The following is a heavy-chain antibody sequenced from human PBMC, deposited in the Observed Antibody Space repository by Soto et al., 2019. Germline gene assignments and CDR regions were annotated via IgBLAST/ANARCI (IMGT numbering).Heavy chain of an antibody. J-gene: IGHJ4*02. CDR3: ARGVGYSDGSGYPFDS. D-gene: IGHD3-22*01. CDR2: INPRSGKT. Sequence: VQLVQSGAEVKRPGASVKISCKASGDTLSTYYMHWARQAPGQGLEWMGIINPRSGKTNYPQKFRGRVTMTRDTSTTTVYMELSTLRSEDTAMYYCARGVGYSDGSGYPFDSWGQGTLVTVSS. V-gene: IGHV1-46*03. CDR1: GDTLSTYY.